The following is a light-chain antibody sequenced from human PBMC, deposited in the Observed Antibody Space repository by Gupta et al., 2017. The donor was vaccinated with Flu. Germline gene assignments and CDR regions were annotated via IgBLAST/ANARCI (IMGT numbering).Light chain of an antibody. CDR2: DGN. CDR1: SSDVGAYDY. V-gene: IGLV2-11*01. J-gene: IGLJ2*01. CDR3: NSNGATMF. Sequence: QSALTQPRSVSGSPGQSVAISCTGTSSDVGAYDYVSWYQQHPGQAPKLIIYDGNKRPSGVPDRFTGSKSGNTASLTISGLEAEDEDDYHCNSNGATMFFGGGTRLTVL.